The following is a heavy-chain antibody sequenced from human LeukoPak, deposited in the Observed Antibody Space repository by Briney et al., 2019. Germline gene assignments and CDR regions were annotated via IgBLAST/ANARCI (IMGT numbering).Heavy chain of an antibody. J-gene: IGHJ3*02. D-gene: IGHD3-16*01. CDR1: GFTFDDYG. CDR2: ISGSGGST. V-gene: IGHV3-23*01. CDR3: AKDESFTWAFDI. Sequence: GGSLRLSCAASGFTFDDYGMSWVRQAPGKGLGWVSAISGSGGSTYYADSVKGRFTISRDNSKNTLYLQMNSLRAEDTAVYYCAKDESFTWAFDIWGQGTMVTVSS.